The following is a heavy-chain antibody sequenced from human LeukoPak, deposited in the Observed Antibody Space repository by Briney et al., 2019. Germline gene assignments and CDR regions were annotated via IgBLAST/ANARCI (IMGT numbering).Heavy chain of an antibody. CDR3: ATEYSGSYYEFGYFDY. V-gene: IGHV1-69*13. CDR1: GGTFSSYA. J-gene: IGHJ4*02. Sequence: VASVKVSCKASGGTFSSYAISWVRQAPGQGLEWMGGIIPIFGTANYAQKFQGRVTITADESTSTAYMELSSLRSEDTAVYYCATEYSGSYYEFGYFDYWGQGTLVTVSS. D-gene: IGHD1-26*01. CDR2: IIPIFGTA.